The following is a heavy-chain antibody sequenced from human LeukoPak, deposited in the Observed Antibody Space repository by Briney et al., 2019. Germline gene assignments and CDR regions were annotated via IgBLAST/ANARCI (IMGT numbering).Heavy chain of an antibody. D-gene: IGHD3-10*01. CDR1: GYTLTELS. CDR3: ATSLLWFEELFGHY. V-gene: IGHV1-24*01. Sequence: ASVKVSCKVSGYTLTELSMHWVRQAPGKGLEWMGGFDPEDGETIYAQKFQGRVTMTEDTSTDTAYMELSSLRSKDTAVYYCATSLLWFEELFGHYWGQGTLVTVSS. CDR2: FDPEDGET. J-gene: IGHJ4*02.